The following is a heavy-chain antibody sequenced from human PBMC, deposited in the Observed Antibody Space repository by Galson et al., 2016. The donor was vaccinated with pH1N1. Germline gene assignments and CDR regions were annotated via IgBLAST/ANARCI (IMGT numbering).Heavy chain of an antibody. CDR1: GFLITNRGEA. D-gene: IGHD3-22*01. CDR3: AHLYYYVTSGFYRYFDY. CDR2: VYWVDDK. V-gene: IGHV2-5*02. Sequence: PALVKPTQTLTLTCIFAGFLITNRGEAVGWIRQPPGKALEWLALVYWVDDKFYSRSLHSRLTITKDTSKNQVVLRMTNMDPVDTGTYYCAHLYYYVTSGFYRYFDYWGQGILVTVSS. J-gene: IGHJ4*02.